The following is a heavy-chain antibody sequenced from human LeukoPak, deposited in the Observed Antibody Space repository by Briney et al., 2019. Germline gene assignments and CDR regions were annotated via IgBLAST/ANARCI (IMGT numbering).Heavy chain of an antibody. CDR1: GFTFSSYS. D-gene: IGHD3-22*01. CDR2: ISSSSSYI. J-gene: IGHJ4*02. Sequence: NPGGSQRLLCTASGFTFSSYSVNWVRQAPGKGLEWVSSISSSSSYIYYADSVKGRFTISRDNAKNSLYLQMNSLRAEDTAVYYCARDAYDSSCLEHWGQGILVTVSS. V-gene: IGHV3-21*01. CDR3: ARDAYDSSCLEH.